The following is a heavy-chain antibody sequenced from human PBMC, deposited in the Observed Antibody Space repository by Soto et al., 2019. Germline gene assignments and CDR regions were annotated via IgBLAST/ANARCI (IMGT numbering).Heavy chain of an antibody. J-gene: IGHJ5*02. CDR2: IYYNGNT. Sequence: QVQLQESGPGLVKPSQTLSLTCTVSGAPITSGDYYWNWIRQPPGKGLEWIGYIYYNGNTYYNPDVKSRVSISIDTSKNQCSLELTSVTAADTALCYWARERGTSPLDPWGQGTLVTVSS. CDR3: ARERGTSPLDP. CDR1: GAPITSGDYY. D-gene: IGHD2-2*01. V-gene: IGHV4-30-4*01.